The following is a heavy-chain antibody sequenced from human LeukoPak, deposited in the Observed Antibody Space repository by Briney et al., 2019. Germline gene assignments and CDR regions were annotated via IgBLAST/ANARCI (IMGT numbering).Heavy chain of an antibody. CDR3: VGSVY. Sequence: GGSLRLSCAASEFTFRSHWMSWVRQAPGKGLEWVANIKRDGSEKDYVDSVKGRFTISRDDAKNSLYLQMNSLRVEDTAAYYCVGSVYWGQGTLVTVSS. V-gene: IGHV3-7*01. D-gene: IGHD3-16*01. J-gene: IGHJ4*02. CDR2: IKRDGSEK. CDR1: EFTFRSHW.